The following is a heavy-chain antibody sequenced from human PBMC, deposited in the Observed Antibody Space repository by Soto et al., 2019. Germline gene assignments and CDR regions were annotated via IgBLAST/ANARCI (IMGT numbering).Heavy chain of an antibody. D-gene: IGHD5-18*01. CDR2: ITSSSRTI. Sequence: GGSLRLSCAASGFTFSTYSMHWVRPAPGKGLEWVSYITSSSRTIYYADSVKGRFTISRDNAKNSLYLQLNSLRDEDTAVYYCARGSVDAAADTRFGMDVWGQGTTVTVSS. V-gene: IGHV3-48*02. CDR3: ARGSVDAAADTRFGMDV. J-gene: IGHJ6*02. CDR1: GFTFSTYS.